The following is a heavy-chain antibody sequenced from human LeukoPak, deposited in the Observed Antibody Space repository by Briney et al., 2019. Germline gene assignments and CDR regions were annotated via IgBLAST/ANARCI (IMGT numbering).Heavy chain of an antibody. CDR2: IYYSGST. CDR1: GVSISSSSYY. CDR3: ARPSDYYYYGMDV. Sequence: SETLSLTCTVSGVSISSSSYYWGWIRQPPGKGLEWIGSIYYSGSTYYNPSLKSRVTISVDTSKNQFSLKLSSVTAADTAVYYCARPSDYYYYGMDVWGQGTTVTVSS. J-gene: IGHJ6*02. V-gene: IGHV4-39*01.